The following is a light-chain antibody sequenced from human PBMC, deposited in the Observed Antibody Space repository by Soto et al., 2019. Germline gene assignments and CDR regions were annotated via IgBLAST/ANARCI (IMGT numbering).Light chain of an antibody. CDR1: QSVSSN. CDR3: QQRTNWRIT. J-gene: IGKJ5*01. Sequence: EIVMTQSPATLSVSPGERATLSCRASQSVSSNLAWYQQKPGQAPRLLIYGASTRATGIPARFSGSRSGPDFTLTISSLEPEDFAVYYCQQRTNWRITFGQGTRLEIK. V-gene: IGKV3-15*01. CDR2: GAS.